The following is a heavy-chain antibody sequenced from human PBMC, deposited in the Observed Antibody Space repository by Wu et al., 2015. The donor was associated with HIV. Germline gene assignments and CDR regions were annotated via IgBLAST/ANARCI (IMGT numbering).Heavy chain of an antibody. CDR3: ARDWQYQVIFGDFYMDI. V-gene: IGHV1-2*02. CDR1: GYTFTGLL. Sequence: VCCKTSGYTFTGLLYSRGLTTRPLGRGLEWMGWINPDSGDTKFAQSFKDRVTMTRDTSTTTVNLVLANLRNDDTATYYCARDWQYQVIFGDFYMDIWGNGTTVIVS. CDR2: INPDSGDT. J-gene: IGHJ6*03. D-gene: IGHD3-3*02.